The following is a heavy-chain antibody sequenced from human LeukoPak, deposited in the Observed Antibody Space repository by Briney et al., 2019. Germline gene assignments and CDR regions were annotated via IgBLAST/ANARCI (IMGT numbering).Heavy chain of an antibody. CDR1: GFTFSSYA. V-gene: IGHV3-23*01. Sequence: GGSLRLSCAASGFTFSSYAMSWVRQAPGKGLEWVSAISGSGGSTYYADSVKGRFTISRDNSKNTLYLQMNSLRAEDTAVYYCGNVGSSSWSLGYYYGMDVWGQGTTVTVSS. J-gene: IGHJ6*02. D-gene: IGHD6-13*01. CDR2: ISGSGGST. CDR3: GNVGSSSWSLGYYYGMDV.